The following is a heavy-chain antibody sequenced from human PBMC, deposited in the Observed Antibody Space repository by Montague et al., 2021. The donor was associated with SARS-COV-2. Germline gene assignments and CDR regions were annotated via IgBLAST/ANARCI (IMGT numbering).Heavy chain of an antibody. CDR3: ATSLGVSTNDDF. CDR1: GFPFSNKP. J-gene: IGHJ4*02. D-gene: IGHD3-22*01. CDR2: FSISGETT. V-gene: IGHV3-23*01. Sequence: SLRLSCAASGFPFSNKPMSWVRQAPGKGLDWVSAFSISGETTYYADSVKGRFTMSRDNSKNTLYLQMNSLRAEDTAVYYCATSLGVSTNDDFWGQGTLVTVSS.